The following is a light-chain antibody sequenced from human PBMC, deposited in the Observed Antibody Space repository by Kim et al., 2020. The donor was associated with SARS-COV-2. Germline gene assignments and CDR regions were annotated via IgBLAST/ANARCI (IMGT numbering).Light chain of an antibody. CDR1: QGISSD. V-gene: IGKV1-9*01. CDR2: AAS. J-gene: IGKJ4*01. CDR3: QQFNSYPLT. Sequence: IQFTQSPSSLSASVGDRVTITCWASQGISSDLAWYQQEPGKAPRLLIYAASTLQIGVPSRFSGSGSGTDFTLTISSLQPEDFATYHCQQFNSYPLTFGGGTKVDIK.